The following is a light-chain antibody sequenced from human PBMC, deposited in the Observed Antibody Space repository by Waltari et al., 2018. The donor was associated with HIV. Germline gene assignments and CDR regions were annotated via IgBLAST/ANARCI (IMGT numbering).Light chain of an antibody. CDR1: SSNIGSNY. CDR2: ENH. J-gene: IGLJ3*02. V-gene: IGLV1-51*02. Sequence: QSVLTQPPSLSAAPGQTVTISSSGTSSNIGSNYVSLYQQFPGTAPKLLIFENHKRPSGISDRFSGSKSGTSATLGIIGLQTGDEADYYCGTWDSNLSVGTFGGGTKLTVL. CDR3: GTWDSNLSVGT.